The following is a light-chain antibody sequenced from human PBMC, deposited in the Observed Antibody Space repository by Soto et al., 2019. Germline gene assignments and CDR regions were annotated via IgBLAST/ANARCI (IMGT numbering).Light chain of an antibody. V-gene: IGKV1-17*03. CDR3: LQSSRYPWT. Sequence: DIQMTQSPSAMSASVGDRVTISCRASQGIGNYLAWFRQKPGKVPKRLIYGISSLQSGVPSRFSGSGSGTEFTLTINSLQPEDVATYYCLQSSRYPWTFGQGTKVDIK. J-gene: IGKJ1*01. CDR1: QGIGNY. CDR2: GIS.